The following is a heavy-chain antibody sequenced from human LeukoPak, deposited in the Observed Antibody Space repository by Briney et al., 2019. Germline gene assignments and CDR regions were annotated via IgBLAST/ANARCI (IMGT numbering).Heavy chain of an antibody. CDR2: IYYSGST. Sequence: PSQTLSLTCTVSGGSISSGDYYWSWIRQPPGKGLEWIGYIYYSGSTYYNPSLKSRVTISVDTSKNQFSLKLSSVTAADTAVYYCARVRVGATNWFDPWGQGTLVTVSS. D-gene: IGHD1-26*01. CDR1: GGSISSGDYY. V-gene: IGHV4-30-4*01. CDR3: ARVRVGATNWFDP. J-gene: IGHJ5*02.